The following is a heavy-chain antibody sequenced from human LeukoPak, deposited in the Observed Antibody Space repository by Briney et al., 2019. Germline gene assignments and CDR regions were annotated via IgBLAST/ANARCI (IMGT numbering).Heavy chain of an antibody. D-gene: IGHD3-22*01. CDR1: GGTFSSYA. J-gene: IGHJ4*02. V-gene: IGHV1-69*06. CDR3: ARCSPGDSSNFYAVLQY. Sequence: GASVKVSCKASGGTFSSYAVSWVRLTPGQGLEWLGGIIPVFGTTTYAQKFQAKVTMTADKSTNTAYLEISSQTSDDTAVYYCARCSPGDSSNFYAVLQYWGQGTQVTVST. CDR2: IIPVFGTT.